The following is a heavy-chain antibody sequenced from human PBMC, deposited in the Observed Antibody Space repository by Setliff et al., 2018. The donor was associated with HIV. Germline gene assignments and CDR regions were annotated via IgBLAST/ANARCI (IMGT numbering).Heavy chain of an antibody. D-gene: IGHD2-15*01. CDR3: AREAAHCSGDTCQFTFDS. V-gene: IGHV4-61*02. Sequence: SETLSLTCTVSGGSISSGSYYWSWIRQPAGKALEWIGRIYTSGSTNYNPFLESRVSISLDTSKNQFPLKLTSVTAADTAVYYCAREAAHCSGDTCQFTFDSWGQGTLVTVSS. CDR1: GGSISSGSYY. J-gene: IGHJ4*02. CDR2: IYTSGST.